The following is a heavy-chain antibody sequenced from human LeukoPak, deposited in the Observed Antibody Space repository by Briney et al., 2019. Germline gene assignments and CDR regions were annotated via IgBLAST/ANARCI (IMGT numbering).Heavy chain of an antibody. Sequence: PSETLSLTCAVYGGSFSGYYWSWIRQPPGKGLEWIGEINHSGSTNYNPSLKSRVTISVDTSKNQFSLKLSSVTAADTAVYYRARGRKPGYYGSGSYLSPNGMDVWGQGTTVTVSS. D-gene: IGHD3-10*01. CDR1: GGSFSGYY. J-gene: IGHJ6*02. CDR2: INHSGST. V-gene: IGHV4-34*01. CDR3: ARGRKPGYYGSGSYLSPNGMDV.